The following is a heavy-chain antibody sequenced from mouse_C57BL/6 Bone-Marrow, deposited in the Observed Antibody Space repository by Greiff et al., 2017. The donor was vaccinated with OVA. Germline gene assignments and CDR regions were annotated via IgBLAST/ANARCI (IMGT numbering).Heavy chain of an antibody. Sequence: EVQLVESGPELVKPGASVKISCKASGYSFTGYYMNWVKQSPEKSLEWIGEINPSTGGTTYNQKFKAKATLTVDKSSSTAYMQLKSLTSEDSAVYYCARYIPYYDYDYWGQGTTLTVSS. CDR3: ARYIPYYDYDY. D-gene: IGHD2-4*01. CDR2: INPSTGGT. CDR1: GYSFTGYY. J-gene: IGHJ2*01. V-gene: IGHV1-42*01.